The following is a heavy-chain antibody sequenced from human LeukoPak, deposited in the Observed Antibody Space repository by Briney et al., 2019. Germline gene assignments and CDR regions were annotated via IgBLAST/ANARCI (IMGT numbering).Heavy chain of an antibody. J-gene: IGHJ4*02. CDR1: GGPLTLYY. V-gene: IGHV4-59*01. D-gene: IGHD3-10*01. CDR3: ARGVPYGPSYEFFDY. Sequence: SETLSLTCTVSGGPLTLYYWSWIRQPPGKGPECIGYIYYSGSTNYNPSLKSRVTISLHTSKNQSSLKLNSVTAADTAVYYCARGVPYGPSYEFFDYWGQGTLVTVSS. CDR2: IYYSGST.